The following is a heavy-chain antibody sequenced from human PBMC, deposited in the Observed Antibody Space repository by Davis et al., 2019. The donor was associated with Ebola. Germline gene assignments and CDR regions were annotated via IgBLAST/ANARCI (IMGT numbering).Heavy chain of an antibody. V-gene: IGHV4-30-2*01. Sequence: LRLSCAVSGCSISGFGYSWSWIRQPPGKGLEWIGYFYHSRSTFYHPSLKGRTTISTERSKNQFSLQLNSVTAAETAVYFCAKTRVTLSTRTFDTWGQGIPATVSS. J-gene: IGHJ5*02. D-gene: IGHD2/OR15-2a*01. CDR3: AKTRVTLSTRTFDT. CDR2: FYHSRST. CDR1: GCSISGFGYS.